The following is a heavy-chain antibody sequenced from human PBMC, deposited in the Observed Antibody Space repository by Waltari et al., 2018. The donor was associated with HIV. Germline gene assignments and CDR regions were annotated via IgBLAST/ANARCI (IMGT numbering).Heavy chain of an antibody. J-gene: IGHJ4*02. D-gene: IGHD4-17*01. Sequence: QVQLQESGPGLVKPSETLSLTCNVSGGSISSYYWSWIRQPPGKGLEWIGYIDYRGTTNYKPPLKSRVTISLDTSKNQFSLKLSSVTAADTAVYYCARRKGYGDYGGGFYFDYWGQGTLVTVSS. V-gene: IGHV4-59*01. CDR3: ARRKGYGDYGGGFYFDY. CDR2: IDYRGTT. CDR1: GGSISSYY.